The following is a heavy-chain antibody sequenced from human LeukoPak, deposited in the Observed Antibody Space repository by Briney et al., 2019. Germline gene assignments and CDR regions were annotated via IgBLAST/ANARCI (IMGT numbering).Heavy chain of an antibody. Sequence: PGGSLRLSCAASGFTFSSYAMHWVRQAPGKGLEYVSAISSNGGSTYYANSVKGRFTISRDNSKNTLYLQMGSLRAEDTAVYYCAKDFIAATDPWGQGTLVTASS. CDR1: GFTFSSYA. CDR3: AKDFIAATDP. V-gene: IGHV3-64*01. D-gene: IGHD6-6*01. CDR2: ISSNGGST. J-gene: IGHJ5*02.